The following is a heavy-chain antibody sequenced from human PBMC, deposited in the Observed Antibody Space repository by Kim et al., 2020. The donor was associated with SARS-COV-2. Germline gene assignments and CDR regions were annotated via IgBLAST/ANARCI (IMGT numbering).Heavy chain of an antibody. CDR2: IYYSGST. CDR3: AREKDTAMVDHYFDY. D-gene: IGHD5-18*01. J-gene: IGHJ4*02. CDR1: GGSISSSSYY. V-gene: IGHV4-39*07. Sequence: SETLSLTCTVSGGSISSSSYYWGWIRQPPGKGLEWIGSIYYSGSTYYNPSLKSRVTISVDTSKNQFSLNLCSVTAADTAVYYCAREKDTAMVDHYFDYRGQGTLVTVSS.